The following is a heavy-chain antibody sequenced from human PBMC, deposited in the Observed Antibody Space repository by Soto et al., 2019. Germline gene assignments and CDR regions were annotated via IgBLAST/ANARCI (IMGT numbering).Heavy chain of an antibody. CDR1: GYTFTSYG. V-gene: IGHV1-18*01. Sequence: ASVKVSCKASGYTFTSYGISWVRQAPGQGLEWMGWISAYNGNTNYAQKLQGRVTMTTDTSTSTAYMELRSLSSDDTAVYYCARHDSSGYYYYFDYWGQGTLVTVSS. D-gene: IGHD3-22*01. CDR2: ISAYNGNT. J-gene: IGHJ4*02. CDR3: ARHDSSGYYYYFDY.